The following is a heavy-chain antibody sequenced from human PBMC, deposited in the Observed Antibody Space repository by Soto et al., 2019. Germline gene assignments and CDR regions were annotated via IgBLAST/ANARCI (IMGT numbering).Heavy chain of an antibody. V-gene: IGHV3-23*01. CDR2: ISGSGGST. J-gene: IGHJ3*02. CDR3: AKDAVVTTRRAFDI. D-gene: IGHD2-15*01. CDR1: GFTFSSYA. Sequence: EVQLLESGGGLVQPGGSLRLSCAASGFTFSSYAMSWDRQAPGKGLEWVSAISGSGGSTYYADYVKGRFTISRDNSKNTLYLQMNSLIAEDTAVSYCAKDAVVTTRRAFDIWGQGTMVTVSS.